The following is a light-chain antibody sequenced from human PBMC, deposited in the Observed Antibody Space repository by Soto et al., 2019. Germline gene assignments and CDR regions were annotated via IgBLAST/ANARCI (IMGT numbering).Light chain of an antibody. CDR1: KGIDTY. CDR3: QQLNSYPFI. J-gene: IGKJ5*01. V-gene: IGKV1-9*01. CDR2: AAS. Sequence: DIPLTQSPSFLSASVGDIVTITCWASKGIDTYLAWYQQKPGKAPKLLIYAASILQSGVPSRFSGSGSGTEFTLSISSLQPEDFATYYGQQLNSYPFIFGQGTRLEIK.